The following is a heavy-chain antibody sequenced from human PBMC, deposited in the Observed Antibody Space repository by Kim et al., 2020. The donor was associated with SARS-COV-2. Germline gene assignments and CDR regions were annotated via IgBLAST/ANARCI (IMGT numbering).Heavy chain of an antibody. Sequence: SETLSLTCTVSGGSISSSSYYWGWIRQPPGKGLEWIGSIYYSGSTYYNPSLKSRVTISVDTSKNQFSLKLSSVTAADTAVYYCARRWYCSSTSCYVVFDYWGQGTLVTVSS. V-gene: IGHV4-39*01. J-gene: IGHJ4*02. D-gene: IGHD2-2*01. CDR1: GGSISSSSYY. CDR3: ARRWYCSSTSCYVVFDY. CDR2: IYYSGST.